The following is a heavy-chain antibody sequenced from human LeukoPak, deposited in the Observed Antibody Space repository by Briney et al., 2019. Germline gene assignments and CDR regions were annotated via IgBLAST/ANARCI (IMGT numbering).Heavy chain of an antibody. Sequence: SETLSLTCTVSGDSISSYYWSWIRQPPGKGLEWIGYIYYSGSTNYNPSLKSRVTISVDTSKNHFSLKLSSVTAADTAVYYCASSYDLDYWGQGTLVTVSS. CDR2: IYYSGST. V-gene: IGHV4-59*01. J-gene: IGHJ4*02. D-gene: IGHD3-3*01. CDR1: GDSISSYY. CDR3: ASSYDLDY.